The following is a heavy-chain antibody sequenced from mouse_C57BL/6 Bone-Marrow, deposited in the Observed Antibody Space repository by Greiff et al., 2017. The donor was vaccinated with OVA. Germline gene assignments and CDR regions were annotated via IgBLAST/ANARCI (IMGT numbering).Heavy chain of an antibody. CDR2: INPSSGYT. Sequence: VQRVESGAELARPGASVKMSCKASGYTFTSYTMHWVKQRPGQGLEWIGYINPSSGYTKYNQKFKDKATLTADKSSSTAYMQLSSLTSEDSAVYYCARWGTTVLRYFDVWGTGTTVTVSS. J-gene: IGHJ1*03. CDR3: ARWGTTVLRYFDV. CDR1: GYTFTSYT. V-gene: IGHV1-4*01. D-gene: IGHD1-1*01.